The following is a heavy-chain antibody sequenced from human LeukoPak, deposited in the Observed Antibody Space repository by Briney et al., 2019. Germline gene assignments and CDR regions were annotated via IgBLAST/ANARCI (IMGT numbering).Heavy chain of an antibody. CDR2: ISGSGGST. CDR1: GSTFSSYA. Sequence: GGSLRLSCAASGSTFSSYAMSWVRQAPGKGLEWVSAISGSGGSTYYADSVKGRFTISRDNSKNTLYLQMNSLRAEDTAVYYCAREEWLLDYFDYWGQGTLVTVSS. J-gene: IGHJ4*02. V-gene: IGHV3-23*01. D-gene: IGHD3-3*01. CDR3: AREEWLLDYFDY.